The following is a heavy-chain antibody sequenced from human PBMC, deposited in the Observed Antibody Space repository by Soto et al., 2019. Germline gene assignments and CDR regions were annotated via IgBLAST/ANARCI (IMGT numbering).Heavy chain of an antibody. D-gene: IGHD3-22*01. Sequence: VQLVESGGGLVKPGGSLRLSCAASGFTFSVFSMNWDRQVPGKGLEWVSAISSSSGSIYYADSLKGRFTVSRDNARNSLYLQINSLRAEDTAVYYCARAGWSLLKYYFDSWGQGTLVTVSS. CDR3: ARAGWSLLKYYFDS. V-gene: IGHV3-21*01. J-gene: IGHJ4*02. CDR2: ISSSSGSI. CDR1: GFTFSVFS.